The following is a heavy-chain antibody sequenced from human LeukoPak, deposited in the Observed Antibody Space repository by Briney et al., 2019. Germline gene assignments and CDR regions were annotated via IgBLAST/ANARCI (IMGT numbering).Heavy chain of an antibody. D-gene: IGHD6-13*01. Sequence: ASVKVSCKASGYTFTGYYMHWVRQAPGQGLEWMGRINPNSGGTNYAQKFQGRVTMTTDTSTSTAYMELRSLRSDDTAVYYCARVIAAAPDYWGQGTLVTVSS. J-gene: IGHJ4*02. CDR3: ARVIAAAPDY. CDR1: GYTFTGYY. CDR2: INPNSGGT. V-gene: IGHV1-2*06.